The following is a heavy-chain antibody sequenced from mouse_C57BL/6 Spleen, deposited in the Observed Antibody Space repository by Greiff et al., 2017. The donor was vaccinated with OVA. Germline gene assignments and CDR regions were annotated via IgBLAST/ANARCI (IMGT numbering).Heavy chain of an antibody. Sequence: VQLQQSGTELVKPGASVKLSCKASGYTFTSYWMHWVKQRPGQGLEWIGNINPSNGGTNYNEKFKGKATLTVDKSSSTAYMQLSSLTSEDSAVYYCARNYGSSHWYFDVWGTGTTVTVSS. CDR2: INPSNGGT. V-gene: IGHV1-53*01. D-gene: IGHD1-1*01. J-gene: IGHJ1*03. CDR1: GYTFTSYW. CDR3: ARNYGSSHWYFDV.